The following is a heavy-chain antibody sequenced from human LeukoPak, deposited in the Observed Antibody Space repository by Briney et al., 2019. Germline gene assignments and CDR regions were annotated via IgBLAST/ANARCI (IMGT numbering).Heavy chain of an antibody. J-gene: IGHJ4*01. D-gene: IGHD3-22*01. CDR1: GFTFKTYW. CDR3: ARGRGYDSGTYNYAFSDY. Sequence: GGSLRLSCAASGFTFKTYWMHWVRQAPGKGLEWVAVIWYDGSNKYYADSVKGRFTISRDNSKNTLYLQMNSLRAEDTAVYYCARGRGYDSGTYNYAFSDYWGQEPWSPSPQ. CDR2: IWYDGSNK. V-gene: IGHV3-33*08.